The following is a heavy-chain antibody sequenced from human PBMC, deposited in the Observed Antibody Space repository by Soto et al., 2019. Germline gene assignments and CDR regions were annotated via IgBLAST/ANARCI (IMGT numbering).Heavy chain of an antibody. V-gene: IGHV3-66*01. J-gene: IGHJ4*02. CDR2: IYTGGTT. CDR1: GFTVSSNY. Sequence: PGGSLRLSCAASGFTVSSNYMNWVRQAPGKGLEWVSAIYTGGTTYYADSVKGRFTISRDNSKNTLYLQMNSLRAEDTAVYYCARDYEYCSGGSCSPPFDYWGQGTLVTVSS. D-gene: IGHD2-15*01. CDR3: ARDYEYCSGGSCSPPFDY.